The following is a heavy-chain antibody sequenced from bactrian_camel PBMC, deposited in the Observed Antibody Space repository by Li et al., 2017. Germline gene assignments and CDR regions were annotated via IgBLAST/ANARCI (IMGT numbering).Heavy chain of an antibody. CDR3: VRDLLGRDYN. CDR1: GFTFSTW. CDR2: IDIGGGTT. D-gene: IGHD4*01. V-gene: IGHV3S1*01. J-gene: IGHJ4*01. Sequence: HVQLVESGGGSVQPGGSLRLHCAASGFTFSTWMHWVRQAPGKGLEWASFIDIGGGTTRYADSVKGRFTMSRDNAQNTVYLQMNRLEPEDTAIYYCVRDLLGRDYNWGQGTQVTVS.